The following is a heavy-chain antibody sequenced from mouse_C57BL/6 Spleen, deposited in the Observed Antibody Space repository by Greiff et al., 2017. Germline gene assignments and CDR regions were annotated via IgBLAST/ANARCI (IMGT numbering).Heavy chain of an antibody. CDR2: IPPNSGST. Sequence: QVQLKQPGAELVKPGASVKLSCKASGYTFTSYWMHWVKQRPGQGLEWIGMIPPNSGSTNYNEKFKSKATLTVDKSSSTAYMQLSSLTSEDSAVYYCARGYDGYPYAMDYWGQGTSVTVSS. CDR1: GYTFTSYW. V-gene: IGHV1-64*01. CDR3: ARGYDGYPYAMDY. D-gene: IGHD2-3*01. J-gene: IGHJ4*01.